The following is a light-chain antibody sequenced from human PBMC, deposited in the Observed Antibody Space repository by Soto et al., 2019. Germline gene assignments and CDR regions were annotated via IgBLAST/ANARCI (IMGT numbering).Light chain of an antibody. CDR3: LQDYNYPLT. CDR1: QSISRY. V-gene: IGKV1-39*01. J-gene: IGKJ1*01. Sequence: DIQMTQSPSSLSASVGDRVTITCRASQSISRYLNWYQQKPGKAPNLLIYVASSLQSEVPSRFSGSGSGTDFTLTISSLQPEDFATYYCLQDYNYPLTFGQGTKVDIK. CDR2: VAS.